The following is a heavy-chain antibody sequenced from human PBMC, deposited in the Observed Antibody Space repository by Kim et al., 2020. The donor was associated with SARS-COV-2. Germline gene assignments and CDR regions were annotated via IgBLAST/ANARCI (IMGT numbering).Heavy chain of an antibody. CDR1: GFTFSSYS. D-gene: IGHD3-3*01. J-gene: IGHJ4*02. CDR2: ISSSSCI. Sequence: GGSLRLSCAASGFTFSSYSMNWVRQAPGKGLEWVSSISSSSCIYYADSVKGRFTISRDNAKNSLYLQMNSLRAEDTAVYYCARDLSGTYDTPPDYWGQGTLVTVSS. CDR3: ARDLSGTYDTPPDY. V-gene: IGHV3-21*01.